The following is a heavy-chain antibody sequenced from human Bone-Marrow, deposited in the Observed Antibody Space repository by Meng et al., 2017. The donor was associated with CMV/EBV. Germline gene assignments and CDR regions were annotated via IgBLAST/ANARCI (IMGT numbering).Heavy chain of an antibody. CDR3: ARASRYCSSTSCYRYYFDD. V-gene: IGHV4-59*12. D-gene: IGHD2-2*01. CDR1: GGSISSYY. CDR2: IYYSGST. Sequence: GSLRLSCTVSGGSISSYYWSWIRQPPGKGLEWIGYIYYSGSTNYNPSLKSRVTISVDTSKNQFSLKLSSVTAADTAVYYCARASRYCSSTSCYRYYFDDWGHGPLVTFSS. J-gene: IGHJ4*01.